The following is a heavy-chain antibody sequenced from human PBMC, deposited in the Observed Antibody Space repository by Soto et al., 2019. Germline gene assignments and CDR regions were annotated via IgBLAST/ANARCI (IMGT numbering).Heavy chain of an antibody. V-gene: IGHV4-59*01. CDR1: GGSISSYY. D-gene: IGHD3-9*01. CDR3: ARENYDILTGYYADY. J-gene: IGHJ4*02. Sequence: SETLSLTCTVSGGSISSYYWSWIRQPPGKGLEWIGYIYYSGSTNYNPSLKSRVTISVDTSKNQFSLKLSSVTAADTAVYYCARENYDILTGYYADYWGQGTLVTVSS. CDR2: IYYSGST.